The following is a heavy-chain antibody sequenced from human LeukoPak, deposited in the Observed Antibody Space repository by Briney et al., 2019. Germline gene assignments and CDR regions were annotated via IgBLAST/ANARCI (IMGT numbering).Heavy chain of an antibody. J-gene: IGHJ4*02. D-gene: IGHD3-3*01. Sequence: SETLSLTCAVSGGSISSGGYSWSWIRQPPGKGLEWIGYIYHSGSTYYNPSLKSRVTISVDTSKNQFSLKLSSVTAADTAVYYCARLSSHYDFWSGYFDYWGQGTLVTVSS. V-gene: IGHV4-30-2*01. CDR3: ARLSSHYDFWSGYFDY. CDR1: GGSISSGGYS. CDR2: IYHSGST.